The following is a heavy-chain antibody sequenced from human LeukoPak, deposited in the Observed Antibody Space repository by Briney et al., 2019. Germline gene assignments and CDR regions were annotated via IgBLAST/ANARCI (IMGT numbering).Heavy chain of an antibody. CDR3: ARSPDPYIVVVPAATDAFDI. V-gene: IGHV4-39*01. CDR2: IYYSGST. D-gene: IGHD2-2*01. CDR1: GGSISSSSYY. J-gene: IGHJ3*02. Sequence: SETLSLTCTVSGGSISSSSYYWGWIRQPPGKGLEWIGSIYYSGSTYYNPSLKSRVTISVDRSKNQFSLKLSSVTAADTAVYYCARSPDPYIVVVPAATDAFDIWGQGTMVTVSS.